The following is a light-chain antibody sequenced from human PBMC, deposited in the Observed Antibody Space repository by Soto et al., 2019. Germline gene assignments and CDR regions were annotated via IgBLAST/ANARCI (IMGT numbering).Light chain of an antibody. CDR2: DVD. J-gene: IGLJ1*01. Sequence: QSVLAQPRSVSGSPGQSVTISCTGTSSDVGGYNYVSWYQQHPDKAPKLMIYDVDERPSGVPDRFSGSKSGNTASLTISGLQAEDEAEYYCCSYAGHYTYVFGTGTKVTVL. CDR1: SSDVGGYNY. CDR3: CSYAGHYTYV. V-gene: IGLV2-11*01.